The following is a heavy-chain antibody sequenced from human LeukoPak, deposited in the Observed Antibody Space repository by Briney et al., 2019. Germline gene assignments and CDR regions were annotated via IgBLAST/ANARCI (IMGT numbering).Heavy chain of an antibody. D-gene: IGHD3-3*01. CDR2: INSDGSST. Sequence: GGSLRLSCAASGFTFSSYWMHWVRQAPGKGLVWVSRINSDGSSTSYADSVKGRFTISRDNSKNTLYLQMNSLRAEDTAVYYCARVFGADNDAFDIWGQGTMVTVSS. CDR1: GFTFSSYW. V-gene: IGHV3-74*01. J-gene: IGHJ3*02. CDR3: ARVFGADNDAFDI.